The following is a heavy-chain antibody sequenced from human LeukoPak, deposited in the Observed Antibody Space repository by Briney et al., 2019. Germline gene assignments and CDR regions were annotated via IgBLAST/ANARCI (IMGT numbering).Heavy chain of an antibody. CDR3: ARDLGLRGVTNWFDT. J-gene: IGHJ5*02. CDR2: IDPSGGST. D-gene: IGHD3-10*01. V-gene: IGHV1-46*01. Sequence: ASVNVSCKASAYTFSSYLVHWVRQAPGQGLEWMGLIDPSGGSTDYAQKFQGRVTMTRDTSTSTVYMELSSLRSEDTALYYCARDLGLRGVTNWFDTWGQGTLVTVSS. CDR1: AYTFSSYL.